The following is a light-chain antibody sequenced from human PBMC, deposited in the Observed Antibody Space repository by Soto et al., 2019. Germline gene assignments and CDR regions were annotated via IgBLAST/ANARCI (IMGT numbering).Light chain of an antibody. CDR3: EQYNDSWS. Sequence: DIQMTQSPSTLSASVGDRVTITCRASQSISSWLAWHQQKPGTAPNLLLYKASTLQGGVPSRFSGSGSATEFTLNISSLQPDDSATYYDEQYNDSWSFGHGTKVE. V-gene: IGKV1-5*03. J-gene: IGKJ1*01. CDR2: KAS. CDR1: QSISSW.